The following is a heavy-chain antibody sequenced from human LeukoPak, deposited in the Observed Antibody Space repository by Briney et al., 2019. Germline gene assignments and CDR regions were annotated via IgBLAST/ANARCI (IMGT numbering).Heavy chain of an antibody. J-gene: IGHJ4*02. CDR2: ISYDGSNK. CDR1: GFTFSSYG. V-gene: IGHV3-30*03. Sequence: PGGSLRLSCAASGFTFSSYGMHWVRQAPGRGLEWVAVISYDGSNKYYADSVKGRITISRDNSKNTVYLQMNSLRAEDTAVYYCARGYGGNSGHFDYWGQGTLVTVSS. D-gene: IGHD5-12*01. CDR3: ARGYGGNSGHFDY.